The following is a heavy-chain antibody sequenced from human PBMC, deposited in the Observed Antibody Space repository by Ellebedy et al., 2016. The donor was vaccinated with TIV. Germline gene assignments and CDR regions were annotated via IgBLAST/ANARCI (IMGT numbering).Heavy chain of an antibody. D-gene: IGHD3-3*02. J-gene: IGHJ5*01. CDR3: ARGRHSEMSWFDS. V-gene: IGHV3-30-3*01. CDR2: ISKDGSIK. Sequence: GGSLRLSCAASGFSFSNFAIHWVRQAPGKGLEWVAVISKDGSIKYYPDSVKGRFTVSRDNSKNTLILQMNSLRVEDTALYYCARGRHSEMSWFDSWGQGTRVTVSS. CDR1: GFSFSNFA.